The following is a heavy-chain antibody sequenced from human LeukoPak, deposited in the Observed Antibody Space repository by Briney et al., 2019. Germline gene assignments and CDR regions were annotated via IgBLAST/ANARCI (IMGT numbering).Heavy chain of an antibody. CDR2: INNNGGST. Sequence: SGGSLRLSCVASGFTFSSYGMHWVRQAPGKGLEWVSTINNNGGSTSYADSVKGRFTISRDNSKNTLYLQMNSLRAEDTAVYYCAKPVTVSSPFDYWGQGTLVSVSS. CDR3: AKPVTVSSPFDY. D-gene: IGHD3-10*01. V-gene: IGHV3-23*01. CDR1: GFTFSSYG. J-gene: IGHJ4*02.